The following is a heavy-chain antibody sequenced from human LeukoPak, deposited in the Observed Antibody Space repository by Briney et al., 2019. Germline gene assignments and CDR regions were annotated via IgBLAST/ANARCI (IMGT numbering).Heavy chain of an antibody. Sequence: GGSLRLSCAASGFTFSSYAMSWVRQAPGKGLEWVSAISGSGDSTYYGDSVKGRFTISRDNSKNTLYLQMNSLRAEDTAVYYCAKTRPLDSSSWSHGDYWGQGALVTVSS. J-gene: IGHJ4*02. CDR1: GFTFSSYA. CDR3: AKTRPLDSSSWSHGDY. D-gene: IGHD6-13*01. V-gene: IGHV3-23*01. CDR2: ISGSGDST.